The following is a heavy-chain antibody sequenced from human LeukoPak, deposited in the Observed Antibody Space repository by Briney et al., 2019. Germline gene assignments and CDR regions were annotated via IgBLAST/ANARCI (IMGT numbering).Heavy chain of an antibody. Sequence: SVKVSCKASGGTFSSHAISWVRQAPGQGLEWMGGIIPIFGTANYAQKFQGRVTITADESTSTAYMELSSLRSEDTAVYYCARAQRVVVPAASHDAFDIWGQGTMVTVSS. CDR2: IIPIFGTA. V-gene: IGHV1-69*13. J-gene: IGHJ3*02. D-gene: IGHD2-2*01. CDR1: GGTFSSHA. CDR3: ARAQRVVVPAASHDAFDI.